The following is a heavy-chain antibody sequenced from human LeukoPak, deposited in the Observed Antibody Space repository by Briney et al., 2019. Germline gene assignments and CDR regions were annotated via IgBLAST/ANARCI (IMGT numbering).Heavy chain of an antibody. CDR1: GFTFSSYS. D-gene: IGHD1-26*01. Sequence: GGSLRLSCAASGFTFSSYSMNWVRQAPGKGLEWVSSISSSSSYIYYADSVKGRFTISRDNAKNSLYLQMNSLRAEDTAVYYCAKDARYSGSYFDLWGRGTLVTVSS. J-gene: IGHJ2*01. CDR3: AKDARYSGSYFDL. V-gene: IGHV3-21*01. CDR2: ISSSSSYI.